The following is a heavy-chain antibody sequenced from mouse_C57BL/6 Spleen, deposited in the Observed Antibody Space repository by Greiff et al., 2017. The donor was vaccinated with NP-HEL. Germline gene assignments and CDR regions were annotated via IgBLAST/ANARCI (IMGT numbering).Heavy chain of an antibody. J-gene: IGHJ1*03. CDR3: ARGSSGYWYFDV. D-gene: IGHD3-2*02. CDR2: IDPSDSYT. CDR1: GYTFTSYW. V-gene: IGHV1-69*01. Sequence: VQLQQSGAELVMPGASVKLSCKASGYTFTSYWMHWVKQRPGQGLEWIGEIDPSDSYTNYNQKFKGKSTLTVDKSSSTAYMQLSSLTSEDSAVYYCARGSSGYWYFDVWGTGTTVTVSS.